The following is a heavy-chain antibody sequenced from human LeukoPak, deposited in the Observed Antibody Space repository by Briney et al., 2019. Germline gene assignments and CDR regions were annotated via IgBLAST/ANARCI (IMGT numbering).Heavy chain of an antibody. D-gene: IGHD2-15*01. CDR3: AKDLIVVVVAATGGFDY. CDR2: ISGSGGST. V-gene: IGHV3-23*01. CDR1: GFTFSSYA. J-gene: IGHJ4*02. Sequence: GGSLRLPCAASGFTFSSYAMSWVRQAPGKGLEWVSAISGSGGSTYYADSVKGRFTISRDNSKNTLYLQMNSLRAEDTAVYYCAKDLIVVVVAATGGFDYWGQGTLVTVSS.